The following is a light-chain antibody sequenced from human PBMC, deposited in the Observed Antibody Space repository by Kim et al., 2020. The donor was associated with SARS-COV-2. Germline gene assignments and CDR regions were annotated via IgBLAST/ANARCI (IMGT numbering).Light chain of an antibody. V-gene: IGKV3-20*01. Sequence: EIVLTQSPGTLSLSPGERATLSCRASQSVSSSYLAWYQQKPGQAPRLLIYGASIRATGIPDRFSGSGSGTDFTLTISRLEPEDFAVYYCQQYGSSPQTFGGGTKVDIK. J-gene: IGKJ4*01. CDR2: GAS. CDR1: QSVSSSY. CDR3: QQYGSSPQT.